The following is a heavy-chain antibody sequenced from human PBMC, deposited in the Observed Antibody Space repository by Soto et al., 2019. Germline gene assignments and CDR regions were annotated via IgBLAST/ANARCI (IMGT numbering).Heavy chain of an antibody. CDR3: ARDSAEWFGELLDAFDI. CDR2: ISYDGSNK. V-gene: IGHV3-30-3*01. Sequence: GGSLRLSCAASGFTFSSYAMHWVRQAPGKGLEWVAVISYDGSNKYYADSVKGRFTISRDNSKNTLYLQMNSLRAEDTAVYYCARDSAEWFGELLDAFDIWGQGTMVTVSS. CDR1: GFTFSSYA. J-gene: IGHJ3*02. D-gene: IGHD3-10*01.